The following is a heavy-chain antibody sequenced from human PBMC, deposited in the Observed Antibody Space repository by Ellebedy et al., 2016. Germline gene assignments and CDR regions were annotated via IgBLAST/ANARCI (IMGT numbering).Heavy chain of an antibody. CDR2: ISGSGGSI. CDR1: GVTFSDYA. D-gene: IGHD6-19*01. J-gene: IGHJ4*02. V-gene: IGHV3-23*01. CDR3: AMHPYSTGWSESFDH. Sequence: GGSLRLSCAVAGVTFSDYAMSWVRQAPGKGLEWVSHISGSGGSIYYADSVKGRFTISRDNSRNTLHLQINTLRVEDTAVYYCAMHPYSTGWSESFDHWGQGTLVTVSS.